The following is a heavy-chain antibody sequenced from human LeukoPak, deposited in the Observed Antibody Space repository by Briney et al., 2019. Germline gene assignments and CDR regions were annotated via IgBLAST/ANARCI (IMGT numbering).Heavy chain of an antibody. Sequence: GRSLRLSCAASGFTFDDYAMHWVRHAPGKGLEWVSGISWNSGSTGYADSVKGRFTISRDNAKNSLYLQMNSLRAEDTALYYCAAYYDSSFSSYAFDIWGQGTMVTVSS. J-gene: IGHJ3*02. D-gene: IGHD3-22*01. V-gene: IGHV3-9*01. CDR3: AAYYDSSFSSYAFDI. CDR2: ISWNSGST. CDR1: GFTFDDYA.